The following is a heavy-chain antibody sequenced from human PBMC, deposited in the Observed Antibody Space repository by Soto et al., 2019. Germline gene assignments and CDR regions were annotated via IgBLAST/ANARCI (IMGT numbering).Heavy chain of an antibody. D-gene: IGHD6-13*01. CDR3: ARGNKKYSSSWDPGNWFDP. J-gene: IGHJ5*02. CDR2: IYYSGST. Sequence: SETLSLTCTVSGGSVSSGSHSWSWIRQPPGKGLEWSGYIYYSGSTNYNPSLKSRVTISVDTSKNQFSLKLSSVTAADTAVYYCARGNKKYSSSWDPGNWFDPWGQGTLVTVSS. CDR1: GGSVSSGSHS. V-gene: IGHV4-61*01.